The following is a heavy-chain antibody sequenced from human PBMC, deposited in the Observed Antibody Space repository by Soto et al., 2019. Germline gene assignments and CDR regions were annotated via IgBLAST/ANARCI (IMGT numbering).Heavy chain of an antibody. CDR1: GFTFSSYA. V-gene: IGHV3-23*01. Sequence: GGSLRLSCAASGFTFSSYAMSWVRQAPGKGLEWVSAISGSGGSTYYADSVKGRFTISRDNSKNTLYLQMNSLRAEDTAVYYCAKQDQYYYDSSGYSPADYWGQGTLVTVSS. CDR2: ISGSGGST. J-gene: IGHJ4*02. D-gene: IGHD3-22*01. CDR3: AKQDQYYYDSSGYSPADY.